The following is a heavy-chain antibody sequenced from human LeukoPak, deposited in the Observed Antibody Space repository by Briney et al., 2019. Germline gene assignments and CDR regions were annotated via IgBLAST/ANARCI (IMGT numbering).Heavy chain of an antibody. CDR3: ARTKGNFHPFDP. V-gene: IGHV4-31*03. J-gene: IGHJ5*02. CDR2: IYYSGST. CDR1: GGSISSGGYY. Sequence: SETLSLTCTVSGGSISSGGYYWSWICQHPGKGLEWIGYIYYSGSTYYNPSLKSRVTISVDTSKNQFSLKLSSVTAADTAVYYCARTKGNFHPFDPWGQGTLVTVSS.